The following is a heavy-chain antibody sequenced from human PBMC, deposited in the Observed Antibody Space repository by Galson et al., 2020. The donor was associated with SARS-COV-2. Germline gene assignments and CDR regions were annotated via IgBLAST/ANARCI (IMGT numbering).Heavy chain of an antibody. D-gene: IGHD2-8*01. J-gene: IGHJ6*03. CDR3: AKVRALLMLYASGDNYMDV. Sequence: GGSLRLSCAASGFAFNNYGMHWVRQAPGKGLEWVAHISYEGSKKYYTDSVKGRFTISRDYSKNTVFLQMNSLSGEDTAVYYCAKVRALLMLYASGDNYMDVWGKGTTVTVSS. CDR2: ISYEGSKK. V-gene: IGHV3-30*18. CDR1: GFAFNNYG.